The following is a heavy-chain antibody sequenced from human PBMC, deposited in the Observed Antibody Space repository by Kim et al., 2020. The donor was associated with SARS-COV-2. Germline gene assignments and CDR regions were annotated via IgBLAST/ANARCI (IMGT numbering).Heavy chain of an antibody. J-gene: IGHJ6*02. V-gene: IGHV3-7*01. CDR1: GFTFSSYW. CDR2: IKQDGSEK. CDR3: ARENSGRNYYYYGMDV. D-gene: IGHD5-12*01. Sequence: GGSLRLSCAASGFTFSSYWMSWVRQAPGKGLEWVANIKQDGSEKYYVDSVKGRFTISRDNAKNSLYLQMNSLRAEDTAVYYCARENSGRNYYYYGMDVWGQGTTVTVSS.